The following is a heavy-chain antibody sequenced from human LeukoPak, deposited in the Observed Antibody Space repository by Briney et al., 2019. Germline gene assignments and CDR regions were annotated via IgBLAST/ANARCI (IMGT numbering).Heavy chain of an antibody. V-gene: IGHV5-51*01. CDR2: IWPGDSNS. CDR1: GYSFGDYY. Sequence: GESLKISCKASGYSFGDYYLGWVRQTPGKGLEWMGIIWPGDSNSRYSPSFQGQVTFSADKSINSAFLHWSSLRASDTAMYYCTTGFRGDGQTDDAFDIWGQGTMVTVSS. CDR3: TTGFRGDGQTDDAFDI. D-gene: IGHD1-1*01. J-gene: IGHJ3*02.